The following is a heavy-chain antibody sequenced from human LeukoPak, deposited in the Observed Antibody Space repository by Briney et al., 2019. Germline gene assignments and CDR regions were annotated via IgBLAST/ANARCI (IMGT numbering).Heavy chain of an antibody. Sequence: GGSLRLSCAASGFTFSSYGMHWVRQAPGKGLEWVAFIRYDGSNKYYADSVKGRFTISRDNSKNTLYPQMNSLRAEDTAVYYCAKDGHSSGWYSGVYYYYYMDVWGKGTTVTISS. CDR2: IRYDGSNK. CDR1: GFTFSSYG. J-gene: IGHJ6*03. CDR3: AKDGHSSGWYSGVYYYYYMDV. D-gene: IGHD6-19*01. V-gene: IGHV3-30*02.